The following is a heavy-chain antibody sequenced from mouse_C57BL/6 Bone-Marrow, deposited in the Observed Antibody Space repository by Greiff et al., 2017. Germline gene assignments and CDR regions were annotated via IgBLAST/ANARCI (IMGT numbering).Heavy chain of an antibody. CDR2: IYPSDSGT. V-gene: IGHV1-61*01. J-gene: IGHJ4*01. Sequence: QVQLQQPGAELVRPGSSVKLSCKASGYTFTSYWMDWVKQRPGQGLEWIGNIYPSDSGTHYNQKFKDKATLTVDKSSSTAYMQLSSLTSEDSAVYYCARRNYAIDYWGQGTSVTVSS. CDR3: ARRNYAIDY. CDR1: GYTFTSYW.